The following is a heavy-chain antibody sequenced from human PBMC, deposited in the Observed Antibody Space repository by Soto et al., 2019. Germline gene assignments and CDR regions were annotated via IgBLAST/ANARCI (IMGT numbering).Heavy chain of an antibody. CDR3: ARVGDFWSGYLWFDP. V-gene: IGHV4-59*01. CDR2: IYYSGST. CDR1: GGSISSYY. Sequence: SETLSLTCTVSGGSISSYYWSWIRQPPGKGLEWIGYIYYSGSTNYNPSLKSRVTISVDTSKNQFSLKLSSVTAADTAVYYCARVGDFWSGYLWFDPWGQGTLVTVS. J-gene: IGHJ5*02. D-gene: IGHD3-3*01.